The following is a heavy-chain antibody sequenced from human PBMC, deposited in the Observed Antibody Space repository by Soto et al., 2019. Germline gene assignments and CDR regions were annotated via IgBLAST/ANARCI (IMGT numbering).Heavy chain of an antibody. J-gene: IGHJ6*03. Sequence: GGSLRLSCAASGFTFSNAWMSWVRQAPGKGLEWVGRIKSKTDGGTTDYAAPVKGRFTISRDDSKNTLYLQMNSLKTEDTAVYYCTTGSWFGDPAAPSYYYYMDVWGKGTTVTVSS. V-gene: IGHV3-15*01. CDR1: GFTFSNAW. CDR2: IKSKTDGGTT. CDR3: TTGSWFGDPAAPSYYYYMDV. D-gene: IGHD3-10*01.